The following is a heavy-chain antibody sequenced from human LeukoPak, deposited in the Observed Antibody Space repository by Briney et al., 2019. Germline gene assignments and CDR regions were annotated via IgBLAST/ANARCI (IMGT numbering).Heavy chain of an antibody. J-gene: IGHJ3*02. CDR3: ARWQPGAFDI. CDR2: IYYSGST. V-gene: IGHV4-59*01. D-gene: IGHD6-13*01. Sequence: PSETLSLTCTVSGGSISSYYWSWIRQPPGKGLEWIGYIYYSGSTNYNPSLKSRVTISVDTSKNQFSLKLSSVTAADTAVYYCARWQPGAFDIWGQGTMVTVSS. CDR1: GGSISSYY.